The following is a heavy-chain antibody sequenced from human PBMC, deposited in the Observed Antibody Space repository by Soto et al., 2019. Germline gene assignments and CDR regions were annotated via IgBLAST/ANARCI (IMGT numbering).Heavy chain of an antibody. CDR1: CLSFSGYY. D-gene: IGHD6-13*01. CDR3: AKTLSATAGTDSSVRNCLDP. Sequence: PSETTFLTSAFYCLSFSGYYWSWIRPPPGKGLEWIGEINHSGSTNYNPSLKSRVTISVDTSKNQFSLKLSSVTAADTAVYYCAKTLSATAGTDSSVRNCLDPWGQGILVTVSS. J-gene: IGHJ5*02. V-gene: IGHV4-34*01. CDR2: INHSGST.